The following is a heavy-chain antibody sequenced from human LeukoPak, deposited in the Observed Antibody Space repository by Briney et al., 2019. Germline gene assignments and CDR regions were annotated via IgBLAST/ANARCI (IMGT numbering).Heavy chain of an antibody. D-gene: IGHD6-13*01. CDR3: ARAVMAAAGIRY. J-gene: IGHJ4*02. CDR1: GYTFISYA. Sequence: ASVKVSCKASGYTFISYAMHWVRQAPGQRLEWMGWINAGNGNTKYSQKFQGRVTITRDTSASTAYMELSSLRSEDTAVYYCARAVMAAAGIRYWGQGTLVTVSS. CDR2: INAGNGNT. V-gene: IGHV1-3*01.